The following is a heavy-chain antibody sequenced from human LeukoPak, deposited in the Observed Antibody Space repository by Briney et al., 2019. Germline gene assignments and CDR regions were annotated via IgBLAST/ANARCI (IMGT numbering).Heavy chain of an antibody. D-gene: IGHD5-12*01. Sequence: PGVSLRLSCAASGFTFSSYAMSWVRQARGKGLEWVSATSGSGGSTYYADSVKGRFTISRDNSKNTLYLQMNSLRAEDTAVYYCAKDLVTYSGYEEYYFDYWGQGTLVTVSS. CDR2: TSGSGGST. CDR3: AKDLVTYSGYEEYYFDY. J-gene: IGHJ4*02. V-gene: IGHV3-23*01. CDR1: GFTFSSYA.